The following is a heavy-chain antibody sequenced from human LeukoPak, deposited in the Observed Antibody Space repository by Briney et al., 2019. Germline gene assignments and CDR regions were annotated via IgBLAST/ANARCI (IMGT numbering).Heavy chain of an antibody. J-gene: IGHJ6*04. Sequence: GGPLRLSCEASGFTFSTYGRSWIRQAPGKGLEGVSYISSSGSTIYYADSVKGRFTISRDNAKNSLYLQMNSLRAEDTAVYYCAELGITMIGGVWGKGTTVTISS. V-gene: IGHV3-48*03. D-gene: IGHD3-10*02. CDR1: GFTFSTYG. CDR3: AELGITMIGGV. CDR2: ISSSGSTI.